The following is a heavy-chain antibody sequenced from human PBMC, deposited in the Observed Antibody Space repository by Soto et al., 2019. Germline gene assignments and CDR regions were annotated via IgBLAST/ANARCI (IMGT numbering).Heavy chain of an antibody. CDR3: ARQGVMIYGVVTPTFFDY. CDR1: GGSISSSSYY. V-gene: IGHV4-39*01. CDR2: IYYSGST. Sequence: PSETLSLTCTVSGGSISSSSYYWGWIRQPPGKGLEWIGSIYYSGSTYYNPSLKSRVTISVDTSTNEISLKSSSVTAADTAVYFCARQGVMIYGVVTPTFFDYWGQGTLVTVSS. J-gene: IGHJ4*02. D-gene: IGHD3-3*01.